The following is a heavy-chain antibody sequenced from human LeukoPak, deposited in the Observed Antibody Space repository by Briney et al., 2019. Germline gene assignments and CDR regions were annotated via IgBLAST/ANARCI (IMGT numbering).Heavy chain of an antibody. J-gene: IGHJ1*01. CDR1: GFTFSSFW. CDR3: ARAPSEIGGYYPEYFRH. CDR2: IKSDGST. V-gene: IGHV3-74*01. D-gene: IGHD3-22*01. Sequence: GGSLRLSCAATGFTFSSFWMHWVRQAPGKGLVWVSRIKSDGSTNYADSVKGRFTISRDNAKNTVSLQMNSLRVEDTGVYYCARAPSEIGGYYPEYFRHWGQGTLVTVSS.